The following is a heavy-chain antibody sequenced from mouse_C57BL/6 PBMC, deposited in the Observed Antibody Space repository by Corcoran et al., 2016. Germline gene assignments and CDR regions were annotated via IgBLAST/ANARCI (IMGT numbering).Heavy chain of an antibody. CDR1: GYAFRSYC. V-gene: IGHV1-80*01. CDR3: ARWGRGPFAY. Sequence: QVQLRHSGAELVKPRASVKISCKASGYAFRSYCINGVNQRPGKGLEGNGQIYPGDGDTNYKGKFKGKATPTADKSSSTAYMQLSSLTSEDSAVYFCARWGRGPFAYWGQGTLVTVSA. J-gene: IGHJ3*01. CDR2: IYPGDGDT. D-gene: IGHD1-1*01.